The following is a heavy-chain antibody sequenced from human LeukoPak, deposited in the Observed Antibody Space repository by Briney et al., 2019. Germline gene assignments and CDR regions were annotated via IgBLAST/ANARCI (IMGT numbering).Heavy chain of an antibody. J-gene: IGHJ1*01. CDR2: ITNSGTTI. CDR3: ARDGHYDILTGYFQD. V-gene: IGHV3-11*01. CDR1: GFTFTDYY. D-gene: IGHD3-9*01. Sequence: GGSLRLSCAASGFTFTDYYMSWIRQAPGKGLEWVSYITNSGTTIYYADSVKGRFTISRDNAKNSLYLQMNSLRTEDTAVYYCARDGHYDILTGYFQDWGQGTLVTVSS.